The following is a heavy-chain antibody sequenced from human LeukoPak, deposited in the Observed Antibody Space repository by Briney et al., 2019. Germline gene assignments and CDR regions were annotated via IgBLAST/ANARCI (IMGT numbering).Heavy chain of an antibody. CDR2: INPNSGGT. Sequence: VSVKVSCKASGYTFTGYYMHWVRQAPGQGLEWMGWINPNSGGTNYAQKFQGRVTMTRDTSISTAYMELSRLRSDDTAVYYCARERREYYYDSSGYYSNWGQGTLVTVSS. D-gene: IGHD3-22*01. J-gene: IGHJ4*02. V-gene: IGHV1-2*02. CDR3: ARERREYYYDSSGYYSN. CDR1: GYTFTGYY.